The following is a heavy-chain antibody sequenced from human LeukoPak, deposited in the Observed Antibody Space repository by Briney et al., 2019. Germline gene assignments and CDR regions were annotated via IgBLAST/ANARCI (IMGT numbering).Heavy chain of an antibody. Sequence: SETLSLTCTVSGGSISSGSYYWSWIRQPAGKGLEWIGRIYTSGSTNYNPSLKSRVTISVDTSKNQFSLKLSSVTAADTAVYYCARDGIAAAPFDYWGQGTLVTVSS. CDR2: IYTSGST. V-gene: IGHV4-61*02. J-gene: IGHJ4*02. D-gene: IGHD6-13*01. CDR1: GGSISSGSYY. CDR3: ARDGIAAAPFDY.